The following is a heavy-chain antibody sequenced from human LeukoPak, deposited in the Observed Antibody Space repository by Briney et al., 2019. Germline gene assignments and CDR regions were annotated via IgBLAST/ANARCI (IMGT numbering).Heavy chain of an antibody. CDR3: ARGSYSRGGSFDY. J-gene: IGHJ4*02. V-gene: IGHV3-7*01. CDR1: GFIFSSYA. D-gene: IGHD6-13*01. CDR2: IKQDGNEK. Sequence: GGSLRLSCAASGFIFSSYAMSWVRQAPGKGLEWVANIKQDGNEKYYVDSVKGRFTISRDNAKNSLFLQMNSLRVEDTAMYYCARGSYSRGGSFDYWGQGTPVTVSS.